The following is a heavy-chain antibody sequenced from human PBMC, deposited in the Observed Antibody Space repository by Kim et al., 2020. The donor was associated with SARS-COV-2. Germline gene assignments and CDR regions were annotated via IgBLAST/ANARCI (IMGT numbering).Heavy chain of an antibody. J-gene: IGHJ4*02. CDR3: ARDRGGSGNYLDF. D-gene: IGHD3-10*01. Sequence: SYADSVKGRFTISRDDSKYTLYLQMNNLGAEDTALYYCARDRGGSGNYLDFWGQGTQVTLSS. V-gene: IGHV3-30*01.